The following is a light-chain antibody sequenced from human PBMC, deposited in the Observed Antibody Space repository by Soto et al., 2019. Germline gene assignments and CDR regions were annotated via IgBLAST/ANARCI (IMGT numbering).Light chain of an antibody. J-gene: IGKJ4*01. Sequence: DIVVTQSPLSLPLTPGEPASISCRSSQSLLHRNGFNYLDWYLQKPGQSPQLLIFLGSNRASGVTDKFSGSGSGTDFTLKISRVEAEDVGVYYCMQALQTPLTFGGGTKVEIK. CDR3: MQALQTPLT. CDR1: QSLLHRNGFNY. V-gene: IGKV2-28*01. CDR2: LGS.